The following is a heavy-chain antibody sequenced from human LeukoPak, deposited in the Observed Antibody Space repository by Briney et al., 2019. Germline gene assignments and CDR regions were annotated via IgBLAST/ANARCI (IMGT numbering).Heavy chain of an antibody. D-gene: IGHD2-15*01. CDR1: GFTFSSYA. V-gene: IGHV3-23*01. Sequence: PGGSLRLSSAASGFTFSSYAMSWVRQAPGKGLEWVSAISGSGGSTYYADSVKGRFTISRDNSKNTLYLQMNSLRAEDTAVYYCATGYCSGGSWYSDWGQGTLVTVPS. CDR3: ATGYCSGGSWYSD. J-gene: IGHJ4*02. CDR2: ISGSGGST.